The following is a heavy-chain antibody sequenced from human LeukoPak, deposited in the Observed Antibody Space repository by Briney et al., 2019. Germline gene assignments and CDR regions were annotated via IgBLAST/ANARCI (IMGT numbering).Heavy chain of an antibody. J-gene: IGHJ4*02. CDR2: ISGSASST. CDR3: AKDQGRGYGSGSFSSDY. CDR1: GFAFSSYA. V-gene: IGHV3-23*01. D-gene: IGHD3-10*01. Sequence: GGSLRLSCAASGFAFSSYAMSWVRQAPGKGLEWVSGISGSASSTNYADSVEGRFTISRDNSKNEVYLQMNSLRAEDTAVYYCAKDQGRGYGSGSFSSDYWGQGTLVTVSS.